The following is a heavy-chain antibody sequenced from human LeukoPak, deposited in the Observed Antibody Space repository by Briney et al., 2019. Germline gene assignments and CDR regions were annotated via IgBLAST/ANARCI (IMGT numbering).Heavy chain of an antibody. D-gene: IGHD6-13*01. V-gene: IGHV4-61*02. CDR1: SGSISNSNYY. J-gene: IGHJ3*02. CDR3: ARETSSSWYQAFDI. CDR2: IYTSGST. Sequence: PSETLSLTCSVTSGSISNSNYYWSWIRQPAGKGLEWIGRIYTSGSTNYNPSLKSRVTISVDTSKNQFSLKLSSVTAADTAVYYCARETSSSWYQAFDIWGQGTMVTVSS.